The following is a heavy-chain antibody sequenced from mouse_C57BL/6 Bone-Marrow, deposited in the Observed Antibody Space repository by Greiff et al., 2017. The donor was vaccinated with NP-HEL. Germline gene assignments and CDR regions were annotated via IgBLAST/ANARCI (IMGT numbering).Heavy chain of an antibody. CDR1: GFSLTSYG. J-gene: IGHJ1*03. V-gene: IGHV2-2*01. Sequence: QVQLQQSGPGLVQPSQSLSITCTVSGFSLTSYGVHWVRQSPGKGLEWLGVIWSGGSTDYNAAFISRLSISKDNSKSQVFFKMNSLQADDTAIYYCARNLDYDYDGYWYFDVWGTGTTVTVSS. CDR3: ARNLDYDYDGYWYFDV. CDR2: IWSGGST. D-gene: IGHD2-4*01.